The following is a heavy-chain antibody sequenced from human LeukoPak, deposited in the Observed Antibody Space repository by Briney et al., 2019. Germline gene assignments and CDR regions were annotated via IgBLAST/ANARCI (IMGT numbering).Heavy chain of an antibody. CDR1: GFTVSSNY. CDR2: IYSGGST. V-gene: IGHV3-53*01. Sequence: PGGSLRLSCAASGFTVSSNYMSWVRQAPGKGLEWVSVIYSGGSTYYADSVKGRFTISRDNSKNTLYLQMNSLRAEDTAVYYCASSGSSKEGGFDYWGQGTLVTVSS. D-gene: IGHD2-15*01. CDR3: ASSGSSKEGGFDY. J-gene: IGHJ4*02.